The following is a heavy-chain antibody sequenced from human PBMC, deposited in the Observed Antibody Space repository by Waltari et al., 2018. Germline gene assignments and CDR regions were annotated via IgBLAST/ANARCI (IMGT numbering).Heavy chain of an antibody. CDR2: ISYDGSNK. Sequence: QVQLVESGGGVVQPGRSLRLSCAASGFTFSSYAMHWVRQAPGKGRGWVEVISYDGSNKYYVDSVKVRFTISRDNSKNTLYLQMNSLRAEDTAVYYCARQSMATRTFGYCGQGTLVTVSS. CDR3: ARQSMATRTFGY. V-gene: IGHV3-30*14. J-gene: IGHJ4*02. CDR1: GFTFSSYA. D-gene: IGHD5-12*01.